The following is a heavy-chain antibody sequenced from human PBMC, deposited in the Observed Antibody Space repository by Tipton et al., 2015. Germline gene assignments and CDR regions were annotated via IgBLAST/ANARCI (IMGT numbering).Heavy chain of an antibody. V-gene: IGHV3-53*01. J-gene: IGHJ4*02. CDR2: IYSGGST. D-gene: IGHD6-19*01. CDR3: ARPVYSSGWSPFDY. CDR1: GFTVSSNY. Sequence: GSLRLSCAASGFTVSSNYMSWVRQAPGKGLEWVSVIYSGGSTYYADSVKGRFTISRDNSKNTLYLQMNSLRAEDTAVYYCARPVYSSGWSPFDYWGQGTLVTVSS.